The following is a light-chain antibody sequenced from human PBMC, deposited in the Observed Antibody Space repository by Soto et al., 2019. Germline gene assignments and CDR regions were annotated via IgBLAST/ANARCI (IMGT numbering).Light chain of an antibody. CDR3: TSWTTSTTMI. J-gene: IGLJ2*01. CDR1: SSDIGAYNF. V-gene: IGLV2-14*03. Sequence: SVLTQPASVSGSPGQSITFSCTGTSSDIGAYNFVSWYQQHPGKAPKLMLYDVNIRPSGVSNRFSGSKSGNTASLTISGLQAEDEADYYCTSWTTSTTMIFGGGTKVTVL. CDR2: DVN.